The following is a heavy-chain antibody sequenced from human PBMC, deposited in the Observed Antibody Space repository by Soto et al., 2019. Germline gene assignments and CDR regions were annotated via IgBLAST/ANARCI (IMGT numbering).Heavy chain of an antibody. V-gene: IGHV3-7*01. J-gene: IGHJ4*02. D-gene: IGHD1-1*01. Sequence: EVQLVESGGSLVQPGGSLRLSCAASGFTFSGYWMSWVRQAPGKGLEWVATIKQDGSERYYVDTVEGRVTISRDNAKNSLYLQMNSLGAEDTALYYCARDRTRFAYWGQGTLVTVSS. CDR1: GFTFSGYW. CDR3: ARDRTRFAY. CDR2: IKQDGSER.